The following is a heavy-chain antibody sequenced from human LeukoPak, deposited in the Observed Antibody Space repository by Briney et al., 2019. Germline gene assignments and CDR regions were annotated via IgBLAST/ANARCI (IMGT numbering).Heavy chain of an antibody. Sequence: ASVKVSCKASGGTFSSYAISWVRQAPGQGLEWMGGIIPIFGTANYAQKFQGRVTITTDESTSTAYMELSSLRSEDTAVYYRARAREDYYDSSGYYYYYMDVWGKGTTVTASS. CDR3: ARAREDYYDSSGYYYYYMDV. J-gene: IGHJ6*03. D-gene: IGHD3-22*01. V-gene: IGHV1-69*05. CDR2: IIPIFGTA. CDR1: GGTFSSYA.